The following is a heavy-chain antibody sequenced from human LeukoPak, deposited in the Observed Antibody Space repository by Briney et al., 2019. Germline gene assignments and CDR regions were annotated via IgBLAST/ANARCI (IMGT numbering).Heavy chain of an antibody. D-gene: IGHD3-10*02. Sequence: GGSLRLSCATSGFIFSDYAVNWVRQAPGKGLEWVSYISSSGSTIYYADSVKGRFTISRDNAKNSLYLQMNSLRAEDTAVYYCAELGITMIGGVWGKGTTVTISS. CDR2: ISSSGSTI. V-gene: IGHV3-48*03. CDR3: AELGITMIGGV. CDR1: GFIFSDYA. J-gene: IGHJ6*04.